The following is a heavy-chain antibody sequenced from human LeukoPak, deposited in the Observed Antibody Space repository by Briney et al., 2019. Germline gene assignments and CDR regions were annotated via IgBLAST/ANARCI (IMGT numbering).Heavy chain of an antibody. Sequence: SGGSLRLSCAASGFTFSSYAMSWVRQAPGKGLEWVAVIWFDGSNKYYADSVKGRFTISRDNSKNTLYLQMNSLRAEDTALYYCARDESSGSLHFDYWGQGTLVTVSS. V-gene: IGHV3-33*08. J-gene: IGHJ4*02. D-gene: IGHD3-10*01. CDR2: IWFDGSNK. CDR3: ARDESSGSLHFDY. CDR1: GFTFSSYA.